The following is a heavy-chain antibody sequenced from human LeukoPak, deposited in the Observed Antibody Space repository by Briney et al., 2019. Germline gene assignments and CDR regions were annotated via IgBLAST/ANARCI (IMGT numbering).Heavy chain of an antibody. V-gene: IGHV4-30-4*02. Sequence: SETLSLTCSVSGGSITSGDNYWHWIRQPPGKGLECIGYIYYSGSTYYNPSRKSQVIISPDTSKNQFSLNLRYVTAADTAVYYCAREKWVKAGRTWLHHAMGVWGQGTTVTVSS. J-gene: IGHJ6*02. CDR1: GGSITSGDNY. D-gene: IGHD5-24*01. CDR2: IYYSGST. CDR3: AREKWVKAGRTWLHHAMGV.